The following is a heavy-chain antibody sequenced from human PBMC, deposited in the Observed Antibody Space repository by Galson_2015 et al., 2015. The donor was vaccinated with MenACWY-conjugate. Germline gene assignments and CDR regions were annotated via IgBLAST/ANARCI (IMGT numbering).Heavy chain of an antibody. CDR3: ARLGGNYRTTSHFDY. D-gene: IGHD1-26*01. CDR1: DFNLSDYY. CDR2: INSDGRST. Sequence: SLRLSCAASDFNLSDYYLGWIRQAPGKGLVWVSRINSDGRSTSYADSVKGRFTISRDNAKNTLYLQMNSLRAEDTAVYYCARLGGNYRTTSHFDYWGQGTLVTVSS. J-gene: IGHJ4*02. V-gene: IGHV3-74*01.